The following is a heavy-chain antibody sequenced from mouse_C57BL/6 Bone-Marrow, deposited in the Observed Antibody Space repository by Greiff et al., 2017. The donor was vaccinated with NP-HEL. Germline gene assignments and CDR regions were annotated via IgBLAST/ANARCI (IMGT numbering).Heavy chain of an antibody. D-gene: IGHD2-3*01. CDR3: ARRGGYYSSFAY. J-gene: IGHJ3*01. V-gene: IGHV1-20*01. CDR1: GYSFTGYF. Sequence: EVQGVESGPELVKPGDSVKISCKASGYSFTGYFMNWVMQSHGKSLEWIGRINPYNGDTFYNQKFKGKATLTVDKSSSTAHMELRSLTSEDSAVYYCARRGGYYSSFAYWGQGTLVTVSA. CDR2: INPYNGDT.